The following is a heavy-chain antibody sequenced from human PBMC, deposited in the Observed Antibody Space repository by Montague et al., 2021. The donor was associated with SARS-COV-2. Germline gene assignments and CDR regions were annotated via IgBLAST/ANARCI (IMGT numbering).Heavy chain of an antibody. CDR2: IYYSGIT. CDR1: GGSISSGAYY. CDR3: ARDLNDYPNWFDP. V-gene: IGHV4-31*03. Sequence: TLSLTCTVSGGSISSGAYYWSWIRQHPGKGLEWIGNIYYSGITYYSPSLKSRVTISVDTSKNQFSLRLTSVTAADTAEYYCARDLNDYPNWFDPWGQGTLVTVSS. D-gene: IGHD1-1*01. J-gene: IGHJ5*02.